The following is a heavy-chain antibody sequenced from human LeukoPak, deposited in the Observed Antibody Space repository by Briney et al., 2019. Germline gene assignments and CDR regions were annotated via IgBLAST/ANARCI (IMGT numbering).Heavy chain of an antibody. J-gene: IGHJ6*02. CDR3: ARAMDV. V-gene: IGHV3-23*01. Sequence: GGSLRLSCAASGFPFSSYAMNWVRQAPGKGLEWVSVIAGSDGFTQYADSVKGRFTISRDNSKNTVYLQMNSLRAEDTAVYYCARAMDVWGQGTTVTVSS. CDR2: IAGSDGFT. CDR1: GFPFSSYA.